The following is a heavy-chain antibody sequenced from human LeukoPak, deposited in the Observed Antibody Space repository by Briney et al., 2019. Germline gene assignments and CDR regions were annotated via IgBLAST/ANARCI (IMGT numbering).Heavy chain of an antibody. CDR3: ARRAWYYDSSGYYYFDY. CDR2: IYPADSTA. CDR1: GYSFTTYW. V-gene: IGHV5-51*01. Sequence: GGSLKISCKASGYSFTTYWIGWVRQMPGKGLEWMGIIYPADSTAHYSPSFQGQVTISVDKSINTAYLQWSRLKASDTAMYYCARRAWYYDSSGYYYFDYWGQGTLVTVSS. J-gene: IGHJ4*02. D-gene: IGHD3-22*01.